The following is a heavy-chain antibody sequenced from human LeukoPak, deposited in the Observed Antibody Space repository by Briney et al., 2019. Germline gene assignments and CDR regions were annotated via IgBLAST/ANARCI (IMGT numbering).Heavy chain of an antibody. CDR2: IIPIFGTA. V-gene: IGHV1-69*05. CDR1: GYTFSSYA. CDR3: ARGTYNWNSFDY. Sequence: GASVKVSCKASGYTFSSYAISWVRQAPGQGLEWMGGIIPIFGTANYAQKFQGRVTITTDESTSTAYMELSSLRSEDTAVYYCARGTYNWNSFDYWGQGTLVTVSS. D-gene: IGHD1-20*01. J-gene: IGHJ4*02.